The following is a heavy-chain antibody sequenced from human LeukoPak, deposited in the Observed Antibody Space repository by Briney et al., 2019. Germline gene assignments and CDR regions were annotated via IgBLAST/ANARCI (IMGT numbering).Heavy chain of an antibody. V-gene: IGHV3-23*01. CDR3: TKDVGPVLFDF. CDR1: GFIFSHYA. CDR2: ISGGGDNT. J-gene: IGHJ4*02. Sequence: GGSLRLSCAASGFIFSHYAMSWVRQAPGEGLEWVSTISGGGDNTHYADSVNGRFTISRDNSKNMLFLQMSSLRADDTALYFCTKDVGPVLFDFWGQGALVTVSS. D-gene: IGHD1-26*01.